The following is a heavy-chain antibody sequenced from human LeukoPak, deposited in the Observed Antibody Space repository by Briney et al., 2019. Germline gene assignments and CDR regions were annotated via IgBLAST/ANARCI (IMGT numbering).Heavy chain of an antibody. V-gene: IGHV1-69*01. CDR1: GGTFSSYA. D-gene: IGHD3-3*01. Sequence: SVKVSCKASGGTFSSYAISWVRQAPGQGLEWMGGIIPIFGTANYAQKFQGRVTITADESTSTAYMELSSLRSEDKAVYYCAGDFWSGYYYYYYMDVWGKGTTVTVSS. CDR3: AGDFWSGYYYYYYMDV. J-gene: IGHJ6*03. CDR2: IIPIFGTA.